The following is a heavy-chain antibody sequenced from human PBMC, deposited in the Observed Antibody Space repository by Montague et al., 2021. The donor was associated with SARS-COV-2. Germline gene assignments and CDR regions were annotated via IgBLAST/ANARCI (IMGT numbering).Heavy chain of an antibody. Sequence: CAISGDSVSRDSVAWNWIRQSPSRGLEWLGRTYYRSKWYMDYALSLNSRMTINPDTSKNEFSLLLNSVTPDDTAVYYCARVEYYGFWSGQYDTRYYFYGMDVWGQGTTVTVSS. V-gene: IGHV6-1*01. J-gene: IGHJ6*02. CDR3: ARVEYYGFWSGQYDTRYYFYGMDV. CDR1: GDSVSRDSVA. D-gene: IGHD3-3*01. CDR2: TYYRSKWYM.